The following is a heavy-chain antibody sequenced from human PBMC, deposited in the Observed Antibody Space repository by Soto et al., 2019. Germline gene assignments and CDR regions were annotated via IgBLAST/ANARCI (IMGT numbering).Heavy chain of an antibody. V-gene: IGHV3-74*01. CDR2: INSYGSST. CDR3: ARGWIGDLNDAFDI. D-gene: IGHD2-2*03. Sequence: PGGSLRLSCAASAFTFSRYWIHWVRQAPGKGLVWVSRINSYGSSTDYADSVKGRFTISRDNAKNTLSLQMNSLRVEDTAVYYCARGWIGDLNDAFDIWGQGTMVTVSS. CDR1: AFTFSRYW. J-gene: IGHJ3*02.